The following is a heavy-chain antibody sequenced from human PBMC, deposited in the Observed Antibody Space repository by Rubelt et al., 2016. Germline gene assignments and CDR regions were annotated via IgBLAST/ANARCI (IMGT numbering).Heavy chain of an antibody. V-gene: IGHV3-33*08. Sequence: QLQLQESGPGLVKPSETLSLTCTVSGGSVSSTSHDWHWIRQPPGKGLEWLAVIWYDGSNKYYADSVTGRFNIFRDNSKNNRYLQMNSLRAEDTAVYHCARDVSSNYAYDHWGQGTLVTVSS. J-gene: IGHJ4*02. D-gene: IGHD4-11*01. CDR3: ARDVSSNYAYDH. CDR2: IWYDGSNK. CDR1: GGSVSSTSHD.